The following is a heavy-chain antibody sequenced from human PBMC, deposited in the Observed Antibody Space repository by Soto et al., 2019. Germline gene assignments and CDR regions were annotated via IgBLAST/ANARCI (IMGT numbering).Heavy chain of an antibody. Sequence: SETLSLTCTVSGGSISSSDFYWGWLRQTPGKGLEFIGSMYYSGTTYYNPSLKSRVTISVDTSKNQFTLKLISVTAADTAVYYCAVVDSTGKWFDPWGEGALVTVSS. V-gene: IGHV4-39*01. D-gene: IGHD6-25*01. J-gene: IGHJ5*02. CDR2: MYYSGTT. CDR1: GGSISSSDFY. CDR3: AVVDSTGKWFDP.